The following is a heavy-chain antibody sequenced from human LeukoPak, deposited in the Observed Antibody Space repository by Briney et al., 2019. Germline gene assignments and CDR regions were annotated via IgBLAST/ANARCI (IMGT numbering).Heavy chain of an antibody. J-gene: IGHJ4*02. CDR2: IGGSGDNR. V-gene: IGHV3-23*01. Sequence: PGGSLRLSCAASGFTFSSYAMSWVRQPPEKGLEWVSVIGGSGDNRYYADSVKGRFTISRDNPKNTLYLQMNSLRVEDTAVYYCASPNPIGDLSWLDYWGQGALVTVSS. CDR3: ASPNPIGDLSWLDY. CDR1: GFTFSSYA. D-gene: IGHD3-10*01.